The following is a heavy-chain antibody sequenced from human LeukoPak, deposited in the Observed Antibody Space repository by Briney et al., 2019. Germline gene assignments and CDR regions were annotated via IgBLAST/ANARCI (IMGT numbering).Heavy chain of an antibody. CDR2: IYYSGST. V-gene: IGHV4-59*08. Sequence: SETLSLTCTVSGGSMSSYYWSWIRQPPGKGLEWIGYIYYSGSTKYNPSLKSRVTISVDTSKNQFTLKLSSVTAADTAVYYCARGARAGYNLEPFDYWGQGTLVTVSS. J-gene: IGHJ4*02. D-gene: IGHD5-24*01. CDR1: GGSMSSYY. CDR3: ARGARAGYNLEPFDY.